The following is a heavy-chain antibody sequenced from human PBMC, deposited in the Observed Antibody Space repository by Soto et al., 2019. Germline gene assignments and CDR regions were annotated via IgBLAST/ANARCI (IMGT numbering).Heavy chain of an antibody. CDR2: IYYSGST. J-gene: IGHJ6*02. CDR3: ARNLKYCSSTSCAYYYYYGMDV. CDR1: GGSISSYY. D-gene: IGHD2-2*01. Sequence: SETLSLTCTVSGGSISSYYWSWIRQPPGKGLEWIGYIYYSGSTNYNPSLKSRVTISVDTSKNQFSLKLSSVTAADTAVYYCARNLKYCSSTSCAYYYYYGMDVWGQGTTVTVSS. V-gene: IGHV4-59*12.